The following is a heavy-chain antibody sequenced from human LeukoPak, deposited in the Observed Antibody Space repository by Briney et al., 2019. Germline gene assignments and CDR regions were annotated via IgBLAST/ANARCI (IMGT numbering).Heavy chain of an antibody. CDR3: AVVLSYGPYGMDV. Sequence: GGSLRLSCAASGVTFSSYWMSWVRQAPGKGLEWVANIKQDGSEKYYVDSVKGRFTISRDNAKNSPYLQMNRVRAEDTAVYYCAVVLSYGPYGMDVWGQGTTVTVSS. CDR2: IKQDGSEK. CDR1: GVTFSSYW. V-gene: IGHV3-7*01. D-gene: IGHD5-18*01. J-gene: IGHJ6*02.